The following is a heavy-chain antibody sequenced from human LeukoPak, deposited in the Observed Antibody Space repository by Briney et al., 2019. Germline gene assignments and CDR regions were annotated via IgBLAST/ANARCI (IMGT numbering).Heavy chain of an antibody. CDR1: GYTFTGYY. J-gene: IGHJ5*02. CDR3: ARGDKKENQSGPSGYFDP. CDR2: INPSGGST. D-gene: IGHD3-10*01. Sequence: ASVKVSCKASGYTFTGYYMHWVRQAPGQGLEWMGIINPSGGSTSYAQKFQGRVTMTRDTSTSTAYMELSSLRSDDTAVYYCARGDKKENQSGPSGYFDPWGQGTLVTVSS. V-gene: IGHV1-46*01.